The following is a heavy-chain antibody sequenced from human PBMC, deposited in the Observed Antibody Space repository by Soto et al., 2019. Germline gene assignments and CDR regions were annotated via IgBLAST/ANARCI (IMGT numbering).Heavy chain of an antibody. CDR1: GYSFTSYW. Sequence: GSLKISCKGSGYSFTSYWIGWVRQMPGKGLEWMGIIYPGDSDTRYSPSFQGQVTISADKSISTAYLQRSSLKASDTAMYYCARRGYCSGGSCWVTPGNWFDPWGQGTLVTVSS. D-gene: IGHD2-15*01. J-gene: IGHJ5*02. V-gene: IGHV5-51*01. CDR3: ARRGYCSGGSCWVTPGNWFDP. CDR2: IYPGDSDT.